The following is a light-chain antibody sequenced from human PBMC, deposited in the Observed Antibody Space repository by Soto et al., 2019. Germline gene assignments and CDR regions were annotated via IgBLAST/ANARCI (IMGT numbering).Light chain of an antibody. V-gene: IGKV1-39*01. CDR2: AAS. CDR1: QSSSRY. J-gene: IGKJ3*01. Sequence: DLRMTKSPSSLSASVGDRVTITCRASQSSSRYLNCYQQKPGKAPKLMIYAASTLQTGVPSRFSCSEAGTEFTLIISSLQPEQSATYYCQQCYNFKCTFGPGNKV. CDR3: QQCYNFKCT.